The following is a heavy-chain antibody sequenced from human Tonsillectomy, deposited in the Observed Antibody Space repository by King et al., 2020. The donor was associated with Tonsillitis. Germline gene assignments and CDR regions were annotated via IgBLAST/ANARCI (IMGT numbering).Heavy chain of an antibody. V-gene: IGHV2-70*11. D-gene: IGHD3-10*01. CDR1: GFSLSTRGMC. Sequence: VTLKESGPALVKPTQSLTLTCTFSGFSLSTRGMCVSWIRQPPGKALEWLARIDWDDDKYYSTSLRTRLTISKDTSKNQVVLTMTNLDPVDTATYYCARTSYYYGSGLYYFDYWGQGTLVTVSS. J-gene: IGHJ4*02. CDR3: ARTSYYYGSGLYYFDY. CDR2: IDWDDDK.